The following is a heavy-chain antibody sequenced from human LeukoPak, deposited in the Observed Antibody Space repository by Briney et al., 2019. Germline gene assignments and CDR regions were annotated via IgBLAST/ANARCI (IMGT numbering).Heavy chain of an antibody. J-gene: IGHJ6*03. CDR3: ARGRGVTTFFDYYYYYTDV. CDR2: MNPNSGNT. D-gene: IGHD3-3*01. V-gene: IGHV1-8*03. CDR1: GYTFTSYD. Sequence: GASVKVSCKASGYTFTSYDINWVRQATGQGLEWMGWMNPNSGNTGYAQKFQGRVTITRNTSISTAYMELSSLRSEDTAVYDFARGRGVTTFFDYYYYYTDVWGKGTTVTVSS.